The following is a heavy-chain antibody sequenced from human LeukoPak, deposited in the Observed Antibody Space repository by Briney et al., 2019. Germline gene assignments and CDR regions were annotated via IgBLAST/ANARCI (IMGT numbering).Heavy chain of an antibody. CDR2: INPHNGGR. CDR1: GYIFIDYF. V-gene: IGHV1-2*02. Sequence: ASVKVSCKASGYIFIDYFIHWLRQAPGQGLEWMGWINPHNGGRNLAQEFQGRVTMTRDTSSTTAYLELSGMTSDDTAMYYCAKVRDRLSSFYPAAWGQGTLVTVSS. CDR3: AKVRDRLSSFYPAA. J-gene: IGHJ4*02. D-gene: IGHD6-13*01.